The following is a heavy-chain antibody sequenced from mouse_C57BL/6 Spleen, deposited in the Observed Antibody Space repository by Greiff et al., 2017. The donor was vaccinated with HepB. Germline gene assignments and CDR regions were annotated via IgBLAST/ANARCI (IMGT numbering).Heavy chain of an antibody. CDR3: ARQGAQTAQASPWFAY. D-gene: IGHD3-2*02. V-gene: IGHV1-61*01. J-gene: IGHJ3*01. CDR2: IYPSDSET. Sequence: VQLQQSGAELVRPGSSVKLSCKASGYTFTSYWMDWVKQRPGQGLEWIGNIYPSDSETHYNQKFKDKATLTVDKSSSTAYMQLSSLTSDDSAVYYCARQGAQTAQASPWFAYWGQGTLVTVSA. CDR1: GYTFTSYW.